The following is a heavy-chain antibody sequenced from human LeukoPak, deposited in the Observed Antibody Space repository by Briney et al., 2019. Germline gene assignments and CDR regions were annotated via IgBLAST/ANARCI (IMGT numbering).Heavy chain of an antibody. CDR1: GFTFDDYA. CDR2: ISWNSGSI. CDR3: ARDGYSSGWYWLDY. Sequence: GGSLRLSCAASGFTFDDYAMHWVRQAPGKGLEWVSGISWNSGSIDYADSVKGRFTISRDNAKNSLYLQMNSLRAEDTALYYCARDGYSSGWYWLDYWGQGTLVTVSS. D-gene: IGHD6-19*01. V-gene: IGHV3-9*01. J-gene: IGHJ4*02.